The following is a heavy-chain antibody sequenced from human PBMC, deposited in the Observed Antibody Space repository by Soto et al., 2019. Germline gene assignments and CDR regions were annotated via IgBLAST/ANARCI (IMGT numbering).Heavy chain of an antibody. CDR3: ARISGDYYFDY. CDR2: IDWDDDK. CDR1: GFSLSTSGMC. Sequence: GSGPTMVNPTQTLTLTCTFSGFSLSTSGMCVTWIRQPPGKALEWLARIDWDDDKYYSTSLKTRLTISKDTSKNQVALTMTNMDPVDTATYYCARISGDYYFDYWGQGTLVTVSS. V-gene: IGHV2-70*11. D-gene: IGHD2-21*02. J-gene: IGHJ4*02.